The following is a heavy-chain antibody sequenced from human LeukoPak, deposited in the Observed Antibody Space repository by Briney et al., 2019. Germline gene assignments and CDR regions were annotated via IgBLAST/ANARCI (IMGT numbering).Heavy chain of an antibody. CDR1: GYTFTGYY. V-gene: IGHV1-2*02. Sequence: ASVKVSCKASGYTFTGYYMHWVRQAPGQGLERMGWINPNSGGTNYAQKFQGRVTMTRDTSISTAYMELSRLRSDDTAVYYCARTHYYYYYMDVWGKGTTVTVSS. D-gene: IGHD1-14*01. CDR2: INPNSGGT. J-gene: IGHJ6*03. CDR3: ARTHYYYYYMDV.